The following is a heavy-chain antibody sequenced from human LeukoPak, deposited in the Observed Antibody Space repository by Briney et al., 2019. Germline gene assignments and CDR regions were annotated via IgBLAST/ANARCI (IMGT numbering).Heavy chain of an antibody. CDR1: GFIFSSYG. D-gene: IGHD1-7*01. CDR3: AKDSGVEELS. CDR2: ISGSGGST. J-gene: IGHJ5*02. V-gene: IGHV3-23*01. Sequence: PGGSLRLSCAASGFIFSSYGMSWVRQAPGKGLEWVSAISGSGGSTDYADSVKGRFTISRDNAKNSLYLQMNSLRAEDTAVYYCAKDSGVEELSWGQGTLVTVSS.